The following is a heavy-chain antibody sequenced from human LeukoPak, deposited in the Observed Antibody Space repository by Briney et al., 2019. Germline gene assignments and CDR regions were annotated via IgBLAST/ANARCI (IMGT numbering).Heavy chain of an antibody. CDR2: IYYSGST. CDR3: ARQRRAVVAATISWFDP. V-gene: IGHV4-39*01. J-gene: IGHJ5*02. D-gene: IGHD2-15*01. CDR1: GGSISSSSYY. Sequence: PSETLSLTCTVSGGSISSSSYYWGWIRQPPGKGLEWIGSIYYSGSTYYNPSLKSRVTISVDTSKNQFSLKLSFVTAADTAVYYCARQRRAVVAATISWFDPWGQGTLVTVSS.